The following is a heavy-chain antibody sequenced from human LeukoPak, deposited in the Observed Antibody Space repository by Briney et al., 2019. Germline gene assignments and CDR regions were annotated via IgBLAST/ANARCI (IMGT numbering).Heavy chain of an antibody. J-gene: IGHJ3*02. CDR1: GYSISSGYY. V-gene: IGHV4-38-2*01. CDR3: ARASPDCSSTSCYTGGAFDI. Sequence: PSETLSLTXAVSGYSISSGYYWGWIRQPPGKGLEWIGSIYHSGSTYYNPSLKSRVTISVDTSKNQFSLKLSSVTAADTAVYYCARASPDCSSTSCYTGGAFDIWGQGTMVTVSS. CDR2: IYHSGST. D-gene: IGHD2-2*02.